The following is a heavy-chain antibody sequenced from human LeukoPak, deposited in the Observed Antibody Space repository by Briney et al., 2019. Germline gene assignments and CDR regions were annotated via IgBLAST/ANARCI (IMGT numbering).Heavy chain of an antibody. CDR3: ARTWEALSYFDY. Sequence: GSLRLSCAVSGFTFSSYDMNWVRQAPGKGLEWIGYIYYSGSTKYNPSLKSRVTISVDTSKNQFSLKLSSVTAADTAVYYCARTWEALSYFDYWGQGTLITASS. CDR2: IYYSGST. CDR1: GFTFSSYD. J-gene: IGHJ4*02. D-gene: IGHD1-26*01. V-gene: IGHV4-59*01.